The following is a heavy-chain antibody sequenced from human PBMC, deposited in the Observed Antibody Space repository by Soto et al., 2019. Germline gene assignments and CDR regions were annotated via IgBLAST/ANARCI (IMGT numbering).Heavy chain of an antibody. CDR2: IYYSGST. D-gene: IGHD3-3*01. CDR3: ARVLPSARRDY. CDR1: GGSISSSSYY. V-gene: IGHV4-39*01. Sequence: PSETLSLTCTVSGGSISSSSYYWGWIRQPPGEGLEWIGSIYYSGSTYYNPSLKNRVTISVDTSKNQFSLKLSSVTAADTAVYYCARVLPSARRDYWGQGTLVTVSS. J-gene: IGHJ4*02.